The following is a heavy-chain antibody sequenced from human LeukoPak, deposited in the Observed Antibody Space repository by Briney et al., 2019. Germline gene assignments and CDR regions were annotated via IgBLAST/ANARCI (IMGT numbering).Heavy chain of an antibody. D-gene: IGHD3-22*01. CDR1: GFTFSSYS. CDR2: ISSSNI. J-gene: IGHJ4*02. Sequence: GGSLRLSCAASGFTFSSYSMNWVRQAPGKGLEWLSYISSSNIYYADSVKGRFTISRDNSKNTLYLQMSSLRAEDTAVYYCVRNEGNYYDSSGYYYFDYWGQGTLVTVSS. CDR3: VRNEGNYYDSSGYYYFDY. V-gene: IGHV3-48*01.